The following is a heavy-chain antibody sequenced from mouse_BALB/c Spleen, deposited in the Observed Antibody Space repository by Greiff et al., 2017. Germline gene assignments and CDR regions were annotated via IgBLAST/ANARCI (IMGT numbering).Heavy chain of an antibody. J-gene: IGHJ4*01. CDR1: GYTFTSYD. CDR3: TRSQGYDYDRMDY. Sequence: VQRVESGPELVKPGALVKISCKASGYTFTSYDINWVKQRPGQGLEWIGWIYPGDGSTKYNEKFKGKAKLTAVTSTSTAYMELSSLTNEDSAVYYCTRSQGYDYDRMDYWGQGTSVTVSS. D-gene: IGHD2-4*01. CDR2: IYPGDGST. V-gene: IGHV1-66*01.